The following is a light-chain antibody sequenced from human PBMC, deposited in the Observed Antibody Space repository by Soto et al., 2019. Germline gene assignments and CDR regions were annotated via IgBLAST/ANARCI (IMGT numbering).Light chain of an antibody. V-gene: IGLV2-14*01. CDR2: EAT. CDR1: TSDIGASNF. CDR3: ISYKTADTLV. Sequence: SVLTQPPSVSGSPGQSITVSCTGTTSDIGASNFVSWYQHLPGRAPKLIIFEATHRPSGVSDRFSGSKAGITASLTISGLQAHAEAESFCISYKTADTLVFGTG. J-gene: IGLJ1*01.